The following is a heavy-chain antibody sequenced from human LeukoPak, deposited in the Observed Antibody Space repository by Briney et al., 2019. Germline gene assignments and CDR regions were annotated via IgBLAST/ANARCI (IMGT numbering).Heavy chain of an antibody. Sequence: PGGSLRLSCAASGFTFSSYAMHWVRQAPGKGLEWVSAISGSGGSTYYADSVKGRFTISRDNSKNTLYLQMNSLRAEDTAVYYCAKTIWGITGTFDYWGQGTLVTVSS. J-gene: IGHJ4*02. CDR2: ISGSGGST. V-gene: IGHV3-23*01. CDR1: GFTFSSYA. D-gene: IGHD1-20*01. CDR3: AKTIWGITGTFDY.